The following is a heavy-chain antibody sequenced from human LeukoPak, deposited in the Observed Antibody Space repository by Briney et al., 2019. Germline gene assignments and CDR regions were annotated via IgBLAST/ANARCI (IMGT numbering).Heavy chain of an antibody. D-gene: IGHD3-3*01. Sequence: SETLSLTCAVSGYSISSGYYWGWIRQPPGKGLEWIGSIYHSGSTYYNPSLKSLVTISVDTSKNQSSLKLSSVTAADTAVYYCARILGPQSSTYYDFWSGYYFDYWGQGTLVTVSS. V-gene: IGHV4-38-2*01. J-gene: IGHJ4*02. CDR1: GYSISSGYY. CDR2: IYHSGST. CDR3: ARILGPQSSTYYDFWSGYYFDY.